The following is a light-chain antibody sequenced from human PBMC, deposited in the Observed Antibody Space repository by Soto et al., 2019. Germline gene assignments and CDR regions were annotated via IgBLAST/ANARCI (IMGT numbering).Light chain of an antibody. CDR1: QGVGNN. CDR2: DTF. V-gene: IGKV3-15*01. CDR3: QQYNSWPPALT. Sequence: EIVMTQSPATLSVSPGGRATLSCRASQGVGNNLAWYQQKPGLAPRLLIFDTFTRATGVPARFSGSGSGTAVTLTISSLQSEDFAIYYCQQYNSWPPALTFGGGTKVEI. J-gene: IGKJ4*01.